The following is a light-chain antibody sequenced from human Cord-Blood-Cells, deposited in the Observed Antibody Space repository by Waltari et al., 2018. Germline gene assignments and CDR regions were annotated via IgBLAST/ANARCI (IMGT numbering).Light chain of an antibody. CDR2: EDS. J-gene: IGLJ1*01. Sequence: SHELTQPPSVSVSPGQTARSTRPGDALPTKYAYWYQQKSGQAPVLVIYEDSKRPSGIPERFSGSSSGTMATLTISGAQVEDEADYYCYSTDSSGNHYVFGTGTKVTVL. V-gene: IGLV3-10*01. CDR3: YSTDSSGNHYV. CDR1: ALPTKY.